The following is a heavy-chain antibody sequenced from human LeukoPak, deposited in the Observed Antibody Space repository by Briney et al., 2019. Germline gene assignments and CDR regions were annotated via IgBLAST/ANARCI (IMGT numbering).Heavy chain of an antibody. CDR3: ARVKDPGGYYYYYYMDI. CDR2: INHYGST. Sequence: PSETLSLTCAVYGGSFSDYYWSWIRQSPGKGLEWIGEINHYGSTNYNPSLKSRVTMSVDTSQNQFSLKVTSVTAADTAVYYCARVKDPGGYYYYYYMDIWGKGNTVTVSS. CDR1: GGSFSDYY. V-gene: IGHV4-34*01. J-gene: IGHJ6*03. D-gene: IGHD3-16*01.